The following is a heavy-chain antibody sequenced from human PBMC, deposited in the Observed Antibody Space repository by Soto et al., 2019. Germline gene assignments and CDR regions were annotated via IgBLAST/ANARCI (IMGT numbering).Heavy chain of an antibody. CDR3: ARDGPPMDY. V-gene: IGHV1-18*01. CDR1: GYTLTSYG. J-gene: IGHJ4*02. CDR2: ISAHNGNT. D-gene: IGHD2-2*01. Sequence: GASGKVSCKASGYTLTSYGISWVRQAPGQGLEWMGWISAHNGNTKYAQKIQGRVTMTTDTSTSTAYMELRSLRSDDTAAYYCARDGPPMDYWGQGTLVTVSS.